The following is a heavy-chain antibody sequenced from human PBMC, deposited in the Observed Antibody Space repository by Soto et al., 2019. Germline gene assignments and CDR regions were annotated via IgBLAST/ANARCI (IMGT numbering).Heavy chain of an antibody. D-gene: IGHD6-19*01. CDR2: FDPEDGET. J-gene: IGHJ4*02. CDR1: GYTLTELS. CDR3: ATWVGWLAAFDY. V-gene: IGHV1-24*01. Sequence: ASVKVSCKVSGYTLTELSMHWVRQAPGKGLEWMGGFDPEDGETIYAQKFQGRVTMTEDTSTDTAYMELSSLRSEDTAVYYCATWVGWLAAFDYWGQGTLVTVS.